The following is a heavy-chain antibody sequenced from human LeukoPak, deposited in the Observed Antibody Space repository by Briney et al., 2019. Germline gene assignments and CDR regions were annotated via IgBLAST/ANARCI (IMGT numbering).Heavy chain of an antibody. J-gene: IGHJ6*03. CDR2: IYTSGST. D-gene: IGHD1-14*01. V-gene: IGHV4-4*07. CDR3: ARDVSPEQDYYYYYYMDV. CDR1: GGSISSYY. Sequence: PSETLSLTCTVSGGSISSYYWSWIRQPAGKGLEWIGRIYTSGSTNYNPSLKSRVTMSVDTSKNQFSLKLSSVTAADTAVYYCARDVSPEQDYYYYYYMDVWGKGTTATISS.